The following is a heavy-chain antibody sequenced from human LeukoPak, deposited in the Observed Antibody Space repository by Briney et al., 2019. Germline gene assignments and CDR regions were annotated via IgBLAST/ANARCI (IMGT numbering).Heavy chain of an antibody. V-gene: IGHV4-61*05. CDR2: IYHSGST. CDR1: GGSTSSSSYY. CDR3: ARALRYFDWSLAD. Sequence: SETLSLTCTVSGGSTSSSSYYWGWIRQPPGKGLEWIGYIYHSGSTNYNPSLKSRVTISVDKSKNQFSLKLSSVTAADTAVYYCARALRYFDWSLADWGQGTLVTVSS. D-gene: IGHD3-9*01. J-gene: IGHJ4*02.